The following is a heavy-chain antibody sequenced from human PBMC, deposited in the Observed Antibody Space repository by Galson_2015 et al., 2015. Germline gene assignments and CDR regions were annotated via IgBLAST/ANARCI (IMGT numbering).Heavy chain of an antibody. CDR3: ARGVLHAGYMDV. V-gene: IGHV3-74*01. CDR2: INSDGSST. D-gene: IGHD2/OR15-2a*01. Sequence: SLRLSCAASGFTFSSYWMHWVRQAPGKGLVWVSRINSDGSSTSYADSVKGRFTISRDNAKNTLYLQMNSLRAEDTAVYYCARGVLHAGYMDVWGKGTTVTVSS. CDR1: GFTFSSYW. J-gene: IGHJ6*03.